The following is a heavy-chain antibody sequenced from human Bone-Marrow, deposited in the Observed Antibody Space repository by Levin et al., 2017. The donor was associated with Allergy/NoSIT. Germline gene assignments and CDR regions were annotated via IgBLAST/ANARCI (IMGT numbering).Heavy chain of an antibody. D-gene: IGHD3-16*02. CDR2: IYYSGST. CDR1: GGSISSGGYY. J-gene: IGHJ3*02. V-gene: IGHV4-31*03. Sequence: TSSETLSLTCTVSGGSISSGGYYWTWIRQLPGKGLEYIGYIYYSGSTYYNPSLTSRVTMSVATSKNQFSLKLSSVTAAETAMYYCAREGLGGLSLSAFDIWGQGTMVTVSS. CDR3: AREGLGGLSLSAFDI.